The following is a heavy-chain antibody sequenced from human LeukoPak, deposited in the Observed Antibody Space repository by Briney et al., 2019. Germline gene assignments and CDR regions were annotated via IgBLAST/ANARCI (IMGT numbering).Heavy chain of an antibody. V-gene: IGHV1-18*01. CDR3: ARVDPPIIVVVPAAAPAFDY. J-gene: IGHJ4*02. CDR1: GYTFTSYG. Sequence: ASVKVSFKCSGYTFTSYGISWVRQAQGPGLEWMGWISAYNGNTDNAQNPHGRVTITTETSTSTAYLALRSLRSDDTGVYYCARVDPPIIVVVPAAAPAFDYGRQGTLVTLSS. D-gene: IGHD2-2*01. CDR2: ISAYNGNT.